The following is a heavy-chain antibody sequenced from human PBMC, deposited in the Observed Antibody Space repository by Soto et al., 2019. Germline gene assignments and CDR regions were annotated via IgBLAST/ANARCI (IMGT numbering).Heavy chain of an antibody. Sequence: GGSLRLSCAASGFTFHSYAMHWVRQAPGKGLEWVAVISYDGSNKYYASSVKGRFTISRDNSKNTLYLQMNCLRTENTAVYYCAKDSLGGHPPEGIHYWGQGTLVTVSS. V-gene: IGHV3-30*04. J-gene: IGHJ4*02. CDR3: AKDSLGGHPPEGIHY. CDR2: ISYDGSNK. D-gene: IGHD2-15*01. CDR1: GFTFHSYA.